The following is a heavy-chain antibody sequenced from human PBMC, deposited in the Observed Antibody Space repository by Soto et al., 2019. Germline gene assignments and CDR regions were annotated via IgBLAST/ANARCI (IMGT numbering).Heavy chain of an antibody. CDR1: GYTFTSYG. D-gene: IGHD1-26*01. V-gene: IGHV1-18*01. Sequence: ASVKVSCKASGYTFTSYGISWVRQAPGQGLEWMGWISAYNGNTNYAQKLQGRVTMTTDTSTSTAYMELRSLRSDDTAVYYCARRNSGRPPGGFDPWGQGTLVTVSS. CDR2: ISAYNGNT. CDR3: ARRNSGRPPGGFDP. J-gene: IGHJ5*02.